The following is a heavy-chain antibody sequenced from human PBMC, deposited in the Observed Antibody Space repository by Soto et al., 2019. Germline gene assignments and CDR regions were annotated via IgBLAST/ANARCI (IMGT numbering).Heavy chain of an antibody. CDR3: ARDSGGDYHNYDMDV. V-gene: IGHV3-33*01. CDR1: GFTFSNYA. CDR2: IWYDGSDK. Sequence: QMQLVESGGGVVQPGTSLRLSCAASGFTFSNYAMHWVRQAPGKGLEWVTIIWYDGSDKNYGDSVKGRFTISRDNSKNTLDLQMNSLRVEDTAVYYCARDSGGDYHNYDMDVWGKGTTVTVSS. J-gene: IGHJ6*03. D-gene: IGHD4-17*01.